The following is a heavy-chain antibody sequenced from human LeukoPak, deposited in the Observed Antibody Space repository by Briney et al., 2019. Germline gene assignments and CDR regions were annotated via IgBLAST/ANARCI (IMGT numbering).Heavy chain of an antibody. CDR1: GYTFTSYG. Sequence: ASVKVSCKASGYTFTSYGISWVRQAPGQGLEWMGWISAYNGNTNYAQKLQGRVTMTTDTSTSTAYMELRSLRSDDTAVYYCARDGVLGQPLLAAAGKFYYYYYMDVWGKGTTVTVSS. J-gene: IGHJ6*03. CDR3: ARDGVLGQPLLAAAGKFYYYYYMDV. D-gene: IGHD6-13*01. V-gene: IGHV1-18*01. CDR2: ISAYNGNT.